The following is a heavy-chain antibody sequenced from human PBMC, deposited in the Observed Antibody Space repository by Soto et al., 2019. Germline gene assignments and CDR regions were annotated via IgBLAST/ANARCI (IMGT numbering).Heavy chain of an antibody. Sequence: PVGSLRLSCAASGFTFSSYAMSWVRQAPGKGLEWVSAISGSGGSTYYADSVKGRFTISRDNSKNTLYLQMNSLRAEDTAVYYCAKEERGYSYGYPYYFDYWGQGTLVTVSS. CDR3: AKEERGYSYGYPYYFDY. D-gene: IGHD5-18*01. J-gene: IGHJ4*02. CDR1: GFTFSSYA. V-gene: IGHV3-23*01. CDR2: ISGSGGST.